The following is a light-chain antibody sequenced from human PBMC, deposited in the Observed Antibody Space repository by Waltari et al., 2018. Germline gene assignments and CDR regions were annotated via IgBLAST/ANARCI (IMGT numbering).Light chain of an antibody. Sequence: QSVLTQPPSVSGAPGQRVTISCTGSSSNLGAGYDVHRYQHLPGKAPKLLIYGNNNRPSGVPDRFSGSKSGTSASLAITGLRAEDEADYYCQSYDTDVSGSSVVFGGGTKLTVL. J-gene: IGLJ2*01. V-gene: IGLV1-40*01. CDR3: QSYDTDVSGSSVV. CDR1: SSNLGAGYD. CDR2: GNN.